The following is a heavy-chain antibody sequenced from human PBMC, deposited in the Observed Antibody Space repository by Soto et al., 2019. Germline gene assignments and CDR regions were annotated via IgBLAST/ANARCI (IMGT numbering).Heavy chain of an antibody. V-gene: IGHV1-18*01. J-gene: IGHJ4*02. CDR2: ITTYTGNT. D-gene: IGHD1-26*01. CDR3: ARDRGSGSYYLGPYYFDY. Sequence: VQLLESGGGLVQPGGSLRLSCAASGFTFSSYAMTWVRQAPGKGLEWMGWITTYTGNTKFAQKFQGRVTMTTDRFTSTAYMDLRSLTSDDTAVYYCARDRGSGSYYLGPYYFDYWGQGTLVTVSS. CDR1: GFTFSSYA.